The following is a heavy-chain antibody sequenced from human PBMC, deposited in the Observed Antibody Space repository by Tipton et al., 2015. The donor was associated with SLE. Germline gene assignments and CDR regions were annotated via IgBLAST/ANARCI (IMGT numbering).Heavy chain of an antibody. D-gene: IGHD2-2*01. J-gene: IGHJ6*04. CDR2: ISYTETT. CDR1: GGSVSAGRFY. Sequence: TLSLTCTVSGGSVSAGRFYWSWLRQLPGKGLEWIGFISYTETTYYNPSLKSRVTISIDRSKNQFSLRLNSVTAADTAVYYCASLPQGYCSTINCSPRMDVWGKGTTVTVSS. CDR3: ASLPQGYCSTINCSPRMDV. V-gene: IGHV4-31*03.